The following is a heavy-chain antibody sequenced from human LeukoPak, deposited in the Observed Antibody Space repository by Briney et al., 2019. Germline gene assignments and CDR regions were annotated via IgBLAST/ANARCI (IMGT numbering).Heavy chain of an antibody. V-gene: IGHV3-74*01. CDR1: GFTFSTYT. CDR2: INSDGSST. J-gene: IGHJ2*01. Sequence: GGSLRLSCAASGFTFSTYTMNWVRQVPGKGLVWVSRINSDGSSTTQADSVKGRFIISRDNANNTLYLQMNSLRDDDTAVYYCARGNRGSRFFDLWGRGTLVSVSS. D-gene: IGHD2-15*01. CDR3: ARGNRGSRFFDL.